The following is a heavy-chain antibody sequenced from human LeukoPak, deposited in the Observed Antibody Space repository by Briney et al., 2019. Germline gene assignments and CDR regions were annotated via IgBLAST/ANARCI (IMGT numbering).Heavy chain of an antibody. CDR2: IYYSGST. J-gene: IGHJ5*02. Sequence: PXXTLSLTCTVSGGSISSGGYYWSRIRQHPGKGLEWLGYIYYSGSTYYNPSLKSRVTISVDTSKNQFSLKLSSVTAADTAVYYCARNGYSYGYDPWGQGTLVTVSS. V-gene: IGHV4-31*03. CDR1: GGSISSGGYY. CDR3: ARNGYSYGYDP. D-gene: IGHD5-18*01.